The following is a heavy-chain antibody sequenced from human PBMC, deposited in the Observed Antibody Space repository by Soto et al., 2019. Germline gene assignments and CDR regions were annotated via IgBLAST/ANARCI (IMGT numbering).Heavy chain of an antibody. J-gene: IGHJ4*02. V-gene: IGHV1-46*01. CDR3: ARDRCDTTSCYECDY. CDR1: GYTFTNYY. CDR2: INPSGGST. D-gene: IGHD2-2*01. Sequence: ASVKVSCKASGYTFTNYYMHWVRQAPGQGLEWMEIINPSGGSTRFAQKFQGRVTLTRDTSTNTVYMEVSSLRSDDTAVYYCARDRCDTTSCYECDYWGQGTLVTVSS.